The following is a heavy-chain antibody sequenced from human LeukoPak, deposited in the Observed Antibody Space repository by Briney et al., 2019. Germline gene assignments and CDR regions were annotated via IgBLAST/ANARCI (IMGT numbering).Heavy chain of an antibody. CDR1: GFTFNSYT. Sequence: GSLRLSCAASGFTFNSYTMNWVRQAPGKGLEWVSSISSSSSYIYYADSVKGRFTISRDNAKNSLYLQMNRLRAEDTAVYYCAREKQLERLAFGKEGSAFDYWGQGTLVTVSS. CDR2: ISSSSSYI. V-gene: IGHV3-21*01. J-gene: IGHJ4*02. CDR3: AREKQLERLAFGKEGSAFDY. D-gene: IGHD1-1*01.